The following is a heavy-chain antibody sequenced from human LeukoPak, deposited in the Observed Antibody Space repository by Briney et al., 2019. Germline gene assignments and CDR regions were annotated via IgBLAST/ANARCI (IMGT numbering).Heavy chain of an antibody. CDR1: GGSISSYY. J-gene: IGHJ4*02. D-gene: IGHD6-13*01. CDR2: IYYSGST. V-gene: IGHV4-59*01. CDR3: ASGGSSWYCYFDY. Sequence: KPSETLSLTCTVSGGSISSYYWSWIRQPPGKGLEWIGYIYYSGSTNYNPSLKSRVTISVDTSKNQFSLKLSSVTAADTAVYYCASGGSSWYCYFDYWGQGTLVTVSS.